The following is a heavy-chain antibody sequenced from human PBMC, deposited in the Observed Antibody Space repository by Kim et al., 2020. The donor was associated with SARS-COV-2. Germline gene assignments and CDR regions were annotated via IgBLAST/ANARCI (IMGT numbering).Heavy chain of an antibody. D-gene: IGHD6-13*01. J-gene: IGHJ6*02. CDR3: ARVGEYIAAAGTPPNYYYYYGMDV. V-gene: IGHV6-1*01. CDR1: GDSVSSNSAA. CDR2: TYYRSKWYN. Sequence: SQTLSLTCAISGDSVSSNSAAWNWIRPSPSRGLEWLGRTYYRSKWYNDYAVSVKSRITINPDTSKNQFSLQLNSVTPEDTAVYYCARVGEYIAAAGTPPNYYYYYGMDVWGQGTTVTVSS.